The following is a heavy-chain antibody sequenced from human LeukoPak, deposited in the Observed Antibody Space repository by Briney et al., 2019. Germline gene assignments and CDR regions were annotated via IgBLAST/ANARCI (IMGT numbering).Heavy chain of an antibody. CDR3: ARSGYTTRRHAAFDI. J-gene: IGHJ3*02. D-gene: IGHD6-13*01. CDR2: MYYTGST. Sequence: SETLSLTCTVSGGSISNSSYFWGWIRQPPGKGLEWIANMYYTGSTYYNPSLKSRVTISLDTSKNQFSLKLTSLTAADTAVYSCARSGYTTRRHAAFDIWGQGTMVTVSS. CDR1: GGSISNSSYF. V-gene: IGHV4-39*07.